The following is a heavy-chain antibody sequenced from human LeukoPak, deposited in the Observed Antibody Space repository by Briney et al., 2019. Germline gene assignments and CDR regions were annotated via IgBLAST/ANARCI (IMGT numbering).Heavy chain of an antibody. D-gene: IGHD1-26*01. Sequence: SETLSLTCAVYGGSFSGYYWSWIRQPPGKGLEWIGEINHSGSTNYNPSLKSRVTISVDTSKNQFSLKLSSVTAADTAVYYCARHPTKWELRLSLDYWGQGILVTVSS. CDR1: GGSFSGYY. V-gene: IGHV4-34*01. J-gene: IGHJ4*02. CDR3: ARHPTKWELRLSLDY. CDR2: INHSGST.